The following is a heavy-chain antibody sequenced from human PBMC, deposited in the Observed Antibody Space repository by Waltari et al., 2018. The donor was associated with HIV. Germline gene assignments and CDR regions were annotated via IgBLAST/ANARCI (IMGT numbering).Heavy chain of an antibody. CDR2: IKSKTDGGTT. Sequence: EVQLVESGGGLVKHGGSLRPSCAASGLTSCNAWRRWVRQAPGKGREWVGRIKSKTDGGTTDYAAPVKGRCTISRDDSKNTLYLQMNSLKTEDTAVYYCTTQYSSSLFGGKKDYWGQGTLVTVSS. J-gene: IGHJ4*02. CDR1: GLTSCNAW. D-gene: IGHD6-6*01. CDR3: TTQYSSSLFGGKKDY. V-gene: IGHV3-15*01.